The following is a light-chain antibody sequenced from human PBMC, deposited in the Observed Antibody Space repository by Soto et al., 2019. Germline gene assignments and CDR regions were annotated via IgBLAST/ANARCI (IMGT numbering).Light chain of an antibody. V-gene: IGKV1-33*01. CDR3: QQYNNWPIT. CDR2: DAS. J-gene: IGKJ5*01. CDR1: QNINNY. Sequence: DIPMTQSPSSLSTSVGDRVPITCQASQNINNYLNWYQQKPGRAPKLLIYDASNLEAGVPSRFSGSGSGTEFTLTISSLQSEDFAVYYCQQYNNWPITFGQGTRLAIK.